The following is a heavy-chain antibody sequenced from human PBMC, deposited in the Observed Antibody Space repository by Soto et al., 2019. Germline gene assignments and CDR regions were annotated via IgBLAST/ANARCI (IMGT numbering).Heavy chain of an antibody. CDR2: IYSTGST. CDR3: ARTSITGSGSYYTCFDP. CDR1: GGSISSYY. Sequence: SETLSLTCSVSGGSISSYYWTWIRQPPGKRLEWIGYIYSTGSTNYNPSLKSRLTISLDTPNNQVSLKLTSVTAADTAVYYCARTSITGSGSYYTCFDPWGQGTLVTVSS. V-gene: IGHV4-59*01. D-gene: IGHD3-10*01. J-gene: IGHJ5*02.